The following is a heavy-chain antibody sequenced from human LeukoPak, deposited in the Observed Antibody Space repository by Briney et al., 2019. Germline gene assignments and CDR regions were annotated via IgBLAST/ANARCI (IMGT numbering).Heavy chain of an antibody. CDR3: AKGYCRGNSCYDDRGAFDY. J-gene: IGHJ4*02. Sequence: PSETLSLTCTVSGGSISSSNYYWGWIRQPAGKGLEWIGRIYTSGSTNYNPSLKSRVTMSVDTSKNQFSLKLRSVTAADTAVYYCAKGYCRGNSCYDDRGAFDYWGQGTLVTASS. CDR1: GGSISSSNYY. D-gene: IGHD2-2*01. CDR2: IYTSGST. V-gene: IGHV4-61*02.